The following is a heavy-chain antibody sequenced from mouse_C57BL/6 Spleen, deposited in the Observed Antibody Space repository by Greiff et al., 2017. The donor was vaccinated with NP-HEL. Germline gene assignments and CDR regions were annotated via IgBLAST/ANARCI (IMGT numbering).Heavy chain of an antibody. D-gene: IGHD2-10*02. CDR2: IDPSDSYT. J-gene: IGHJ2*01. V-gene: IGHV1-69*01. CDR1: GYTFTSYW. CDR3: ARGPRLEYGNYGNFDY. Sequence: QVQLQQPGAELVMPGASVKLSCKASGYTFTSYWMHWVKQRPGQGLEWIGEIDPSDSYTNYNQKFKGKSTLTVDKSSSTAYMQLSGLTSEDSAVYYCARGPRLEYGNYGNFDYWGQGTTLTVSS.